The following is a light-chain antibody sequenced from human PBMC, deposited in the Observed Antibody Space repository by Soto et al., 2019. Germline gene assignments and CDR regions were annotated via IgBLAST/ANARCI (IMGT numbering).Light chain of an antibody. J-gene: IGLJ1*01. Sequence: QSALTQPASVSGSPGQSITISCTGTSSDIGSYNLVSWYQQNPGKDPKLIIYEVTERPSGVSSRFSGSKSGNTASLTISGLQAEDEADYYCCSYAGTPTFRYVFGAGTKLTVL. V-gene: IGLV2-23*02. CDR2: EVT. CDR1: SSDIGSYNL. CDR3: CSYAGTPTFRYV.